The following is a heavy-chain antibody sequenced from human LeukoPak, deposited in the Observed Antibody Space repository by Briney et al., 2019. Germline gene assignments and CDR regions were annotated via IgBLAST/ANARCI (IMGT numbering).Heavy chain of an antibody. CDR2: ISGSGGST. V-gene: IGHV3-23*01. CDR3: AKARDGYNPFDY. Sequence: PGGSLRLSCAASGFTFSSYAMSWVRQATGKGLEWVPAISGSGGSTYYADSVKGRFTISRDNSKDTVYLQMNSLRAEDTAVYYCAKARDGYNPFDYWGQGTLVTVSS. CDR1: GFTFSSYA. J-gene: IGHJ4*02. D-gene: IGHD5-24*01.